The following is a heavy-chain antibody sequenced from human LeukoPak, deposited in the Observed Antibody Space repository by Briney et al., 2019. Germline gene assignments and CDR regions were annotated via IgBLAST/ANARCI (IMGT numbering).Heavy chain of an antibody. CDR3: ARMRVAATGDLDY. V-gene: IGHV3-30*04. Sequence: GRSLRLSCAASGFTFSSYAMHWVRQAPGKGLEWVAVISYDGSNKYYADSVKGRFTISRDNTKNTLYLQMNSLRAEDTAVYYCARMRVAATGDLDYWGQGTLVTVSS. CDR1: GFTFSSYA. D-gene: IGHD6-13*01. J-gene: IGHJ4*02. CDR2: ISYDGSNK.